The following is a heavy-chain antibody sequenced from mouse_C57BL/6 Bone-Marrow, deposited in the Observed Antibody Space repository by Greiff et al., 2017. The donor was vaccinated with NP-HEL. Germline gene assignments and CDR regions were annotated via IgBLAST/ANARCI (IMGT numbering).Heavy chain of an antibody. Sequence: DVMLLESGEGLVKPGGSLKLSCAASGFTFSSYAMSWVRQTPEKRLEWVAYISSGGDYIYYADTVQGRFTISRDNARNTLYLQMSSLKSEDTAMYYCTRGDYYGSSYDYWGQGTTLTVSS. D-gene: IGHD1-1*01. V-gene: IGHV5-9-1*02. CDR2: ISSGGDYI. CDR3: TRGDYYGSSYDY. J-gene: IGHJ2*01. CDR1: GFTFSSYA.